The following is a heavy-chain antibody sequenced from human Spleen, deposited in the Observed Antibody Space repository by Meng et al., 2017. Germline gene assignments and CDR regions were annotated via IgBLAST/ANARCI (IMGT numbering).Heavy chain of an antibody. Sequence: GESLKISCAASGFTFNSYGIHWVRQAPGKGLEWVSAINWNGGSTAYVDSVKGRFSISRDNAKNSLFLQVHSLRAEDTAFYCCARHGVQVWTSYYFDYWGQGTLVTVSS. D-gene: IGHD1-1*01. J-gene: IGHJ4*02. CDR3: ARHGVQVWTSYYFDY. V-gene: IGHV3-20*04. CDR2: INWNGGST. CDR1: GFTFNSYG.